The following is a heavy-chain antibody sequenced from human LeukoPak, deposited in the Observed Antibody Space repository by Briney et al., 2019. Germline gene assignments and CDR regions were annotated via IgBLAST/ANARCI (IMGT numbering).Heavy chain of an antibody. CDR2: IYYSGST. D-gene: IGHD3-22*01. CDR1: GGSISSNNW. V-gene: IGHV4-31*11. J-gene: IGHJ4*02. Sequence: PSGTLSLTCAVSGGSISSNNWWSWIRQHPGKGLEWIGYIYYSGSTYYNPSLKSRVTISVDTSKNQFSLKLSSVTAADTAVYYCARGHSSGYYVVYWGQGTLVTVSS. CDR3: ARGHSSGYYVVY.